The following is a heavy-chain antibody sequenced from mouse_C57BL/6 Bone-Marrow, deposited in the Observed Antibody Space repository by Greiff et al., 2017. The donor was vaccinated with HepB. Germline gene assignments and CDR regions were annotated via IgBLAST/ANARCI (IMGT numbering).Heavy chain of an antibody. CDR2: ISYDGSN. CDR1: GYSITSGYY. CDR3: ARDWLLRSYYAMDY. V-gene: IGHV3-6*01. J-gene: IGHJ4*01. Sequence: DVQLQESGPGLVKPSQSLSLTCSVTGYSITSGYYWNWIRQFPGNKLEWMGYISYDGSNNYNPSLKNRISITRDTSKNQFFLKLNSVTTEDTATYYCARDWLLRSYYAMDYWGQGTSVTVSS. D-gene: IGHD2-3*01.